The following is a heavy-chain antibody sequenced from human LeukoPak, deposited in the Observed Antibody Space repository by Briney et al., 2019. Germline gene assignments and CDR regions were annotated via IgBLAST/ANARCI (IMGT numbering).Heavy chain of an antibody. Sequence: PGGSLRLSCTASGFTFSSYWMHWVRQAPGKGGVWVSHIKTDGSSINYADSVKGRFTISRDNAKNTLYLQMNSLRAEDTAVYYCARARHNNGLDYWGQGTLVTASS. CDR3: ARARHNNGLDY. CDR2: IKTDGSSI. J-gene: IGHJ4*02. V-gene: IGHV3-74*01. CDR1: GFTFSSYW. D-gene: IGHD2-8*01.